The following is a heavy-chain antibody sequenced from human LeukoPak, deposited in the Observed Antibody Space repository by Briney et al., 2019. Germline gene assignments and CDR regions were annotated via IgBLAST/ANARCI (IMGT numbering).Heavy chain of an antibody. CDR3: ASSYSSSWYGSYYNWFDP. V-gene: IGHV4-39*01. CDR2: IYYSGST. CDR1: GGSISSSSYY. J-gene: IGHJ5*02. Sequence: PSETLSLTCTVSGGSISSSSYYWGWIRQPPGKGLEWIGSIYYSGSTYYNPSLKSRVTISVDTSKNQFSLKLSSVTAADTAVYYCASSYSSSWYGSYYNWFDPWGQGTLVTVSS. D-gene: IGHD6-13*01.